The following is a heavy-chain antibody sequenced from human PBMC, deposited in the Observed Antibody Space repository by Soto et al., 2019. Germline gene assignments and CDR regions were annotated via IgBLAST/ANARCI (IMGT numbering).Heavy chain of an antibody. J-gene: IGHJ4*01. Sequence: TLSLTCTVSGGSINNHYWSWIRQPPGKGLEWLGYVYYNGITNYNPSLKSRVTMSVDTSKNQVSLNLTSLTAADTATYYCARATWYSAYWGHGIPVTVSS. CDR1: GGSINNHY. V-gene: IGHV4-59*11. CDR2: VYYNGIT. CDR3: ARATWYSAY. D-gene: IGHD6-13*01.